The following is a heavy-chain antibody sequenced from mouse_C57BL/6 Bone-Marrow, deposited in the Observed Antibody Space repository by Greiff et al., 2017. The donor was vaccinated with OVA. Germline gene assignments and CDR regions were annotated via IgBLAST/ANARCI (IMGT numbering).Heavy chain of an antibody. CDR2: ISSGSSTI. V-gene: IGHV5-17*01. CDR1: GFTFSDYG. D-gene: IGHD1-1*01. CDR3: ARGLRDFDY. J-gene: IGHJ2*01. Sequence: DVKLVESGGGLVKPGGSLKLSCAASGFTFSDYGMHWVRQAPEKGLEWVAYISSGSSTIYYADTVKGRFTISRDNAKNTLFLQMTRLRSEDTAMYYCARGLRDFDYWGQGTTLTVSS.